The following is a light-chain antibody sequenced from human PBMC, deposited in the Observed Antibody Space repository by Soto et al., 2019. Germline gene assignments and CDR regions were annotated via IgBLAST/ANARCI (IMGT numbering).Light chain of an antibody. CDR3: QQFSA. CDR1: QSVSGNY. J-gene: IGKJ1*01. CDR2: GVS. V-gene: IGKV3-20*01. Sequence: EIVLTQSPGTLSLSPGERATLSCRTGQSVSGNYLIWYQQKPGQPPRLLIYGVSSRATGIPDRFSGSGSGTDFTLTISRLEPEDFAVYYCQQFSACGQGTKVELK.